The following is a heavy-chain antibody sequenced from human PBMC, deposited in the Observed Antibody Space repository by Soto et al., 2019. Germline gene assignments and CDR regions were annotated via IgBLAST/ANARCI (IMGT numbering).Heavy chain of an antibody. CDR1: GGSISSGGYY. J-gene: IGHJ5*02. V-gene: IGHV4-31*03. Sequence: QVQLQESGPGLVKPSQTLSLTCTVSGGSISSGGYYWSWIRQHPGKGLEWIGYIYHSGTTYYNPALEQRGTLSVATSKHQFSLKLTSGPAADTAVYYCARGRGNQLLGRFDPWGQGTLVTVSS. D-gene: IGHD2-2*01. CDR3: ARGRGNQLLGRFDP. CDR2: IYHSGTT.